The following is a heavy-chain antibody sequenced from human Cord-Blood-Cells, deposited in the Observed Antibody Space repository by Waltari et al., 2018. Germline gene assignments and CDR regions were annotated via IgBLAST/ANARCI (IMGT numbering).Heavy chain of an antibody. Sequence: QVQLVESGGGVVQPGRSLRISCAASGFTFSSYAMHWVRQAPGKGLEWVAVISYDGSNKYYADSVKGRFTISRDNSKNTLYLQMNSLRAEDTAVYYCARGKGGPFDYWGQGTLVTVSS. D-gene: IGHD3-16*01. J-gene: IGHJ4*02. CDR1: GFTFSSYA. CDR3: ARGKGGPFDY. CDR2: ISYDGSNK. V-gene: IGHV3-30-3*01.